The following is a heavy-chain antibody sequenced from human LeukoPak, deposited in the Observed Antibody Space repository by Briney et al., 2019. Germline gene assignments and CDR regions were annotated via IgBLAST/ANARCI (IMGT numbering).Heavy chain of an antibody. J-gene: IGHJ5*02. CDR1: GYTFTGYY. Sequence: APVKVSCKASGYTFTGYYMHWVRQAPGQGLEWMGWINPNSGGTNYAQKFQGRVTVTRDTSISTAHMELSSLRSDDTAVYYCVRSVGDSSGQNWFDPWGQGTLVSVSS. D-gene: IGHD6-19*01. V-gene: IGHV1-2*02. CDR3: VRSVGDSSGQNWFDP. CDR2: INPNSGGT.